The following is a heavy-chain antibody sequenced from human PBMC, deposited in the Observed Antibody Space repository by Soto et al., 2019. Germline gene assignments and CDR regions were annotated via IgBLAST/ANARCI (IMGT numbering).Heavy chain of an antibody. CDR1: GGSISSGYYN. Sequence: SETLSLTCSVSGGSISSGYYNWSWIRQPPGKGLGWIGNIYYSGNTYCNPSLKGRLIISTDTSTNQCSLKVGSVTAADTAVYYCPSYSLDGMDVWGQGTTVT. D-gene: IGHD2-21*01. J-gene: IGHJ6*02. V-gene: IGHV4-30-4*01. CDR2: IYYSGNT. CDR3: PSYSLDGMDV.